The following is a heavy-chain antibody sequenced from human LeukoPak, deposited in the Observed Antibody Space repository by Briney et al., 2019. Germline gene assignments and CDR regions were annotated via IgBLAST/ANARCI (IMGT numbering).Heavy chain of an antibody. V-gene: IGHV4-30-4*01. CDR1: GGSISSGDYY. CDR2: IYYSGST. D-gene: IGHD3-16*01. J-gene: IGHJ3*01. Sequence: SETLSLTCTVSGGSISSGDYYWSWIRQPPGKGLEWIGYIYYSGSTYYNPSLKSRVTISVDTSKNQFSLKLSSVTAADTAVYYCARDVLGQPRRLRWGKGTRSPVFS. CDR3: ARDVLGQPRRLR.